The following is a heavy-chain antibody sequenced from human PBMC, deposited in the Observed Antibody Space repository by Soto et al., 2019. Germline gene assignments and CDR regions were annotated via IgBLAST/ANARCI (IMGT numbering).Heavy chain of an antibody. CDR3: ARGCSSASCYTGFDP. V-gene: IGHV4-30-2*01. D-gene: IGHD2-2*02. CDR2: IYYSGKT. Sequence: PSETLSLTCTVSGGSISSGPYSWTWIRQPPGKGLEWLGYIYYSGKTDYDPSLRSRVSISVDRSNNQFSLILTSVTAADSAVYFCARGCSSASCYTGFDPWGQGTLVTVSS. CDR1: GGSISSGPYS. J-gene: IGHJ5*02.